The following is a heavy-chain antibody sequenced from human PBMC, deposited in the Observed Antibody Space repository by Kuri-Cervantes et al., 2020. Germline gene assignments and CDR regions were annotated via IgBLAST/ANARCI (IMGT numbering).Heavy chain of an antibody. Sequence: GESLKISCAASGFTFSSYAMHWVRQAPGKGLEWVAVISYDGSNKYYADSVKGRFTISRDNSKNTLYLQMNSLRAEDTAVYYCAREGAAAGIQYYYYGMDVWGQGTTVTVSS. V-gene: IGHV3-30-3*01. CDR2: ISYDGSNK. CDR3: AREGAAAGIQYYYYGMDV. D-gene: IGHD6-13*01. J-gene: IGHJ6*02. CDR1: GFTFSSYA.